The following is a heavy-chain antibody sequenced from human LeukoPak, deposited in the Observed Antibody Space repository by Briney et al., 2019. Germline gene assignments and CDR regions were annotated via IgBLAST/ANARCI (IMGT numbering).Heavy chain of an antibody. CDR3: AKDKEAVVPTVIEY. Sequence: GGSLRLSCAASGFTFSGYAMTWVRQAPGKGLEWVSTISSSGGRTYYAESVKGRFTISRDNSKNILYLQMNSLRAEDTAVYYCAKDKEAVVPTVIEYWGQRTLVTVSS. CDR1: GFTFSGYA. V-gene: IGHV3-23*01. D-gene: IGHD4-23*01. CDR2: ISSSGGRT. J-gene: IGHJ4*02.